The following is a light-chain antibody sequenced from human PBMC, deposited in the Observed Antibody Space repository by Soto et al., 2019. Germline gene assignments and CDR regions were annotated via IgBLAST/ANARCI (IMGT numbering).Light chain of an antibody. J-gene: IGLJ3*02. CDR2: ANT. V-gene: IGLV1-40*01. CDR1: SSNIGAGYD. Sequence: QSVLTQSPPVSGAPGQRVTISCTGSSSNIGAGYDVHWCQQFPGTAPKLLIYANTNRPSGVPDRFSGSKSGTSASLAITGLQPEDEADYYCQSYDSSLKNSVFGGGTKLTVL. CDR3: QSYDSSLKNSV.